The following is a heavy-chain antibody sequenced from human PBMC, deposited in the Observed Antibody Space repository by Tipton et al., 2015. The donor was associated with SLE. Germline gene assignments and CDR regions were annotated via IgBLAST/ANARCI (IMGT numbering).Heavy chain of an antibody. Sequence: TLSLTCAVSGGSISSGSYYWSWIRQPAGKGLEWIGHIHTSGSTNYNPSLKSRVTISVDTSKNQFSLRLSSVTAADTAVYYCARVGLITPDAFDIWGEGTMVTVSS. CDR1: GGSISSGSYY. V-gene: IGHV4-61*09. J-gene: IGHJ3*02. D-gene: IGHD5-24*01. CDR2: IHTSGST. CDR3: ARVGLITPDAFDI.